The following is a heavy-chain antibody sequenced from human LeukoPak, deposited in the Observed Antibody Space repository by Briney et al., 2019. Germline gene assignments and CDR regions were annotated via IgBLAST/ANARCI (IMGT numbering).Heavy chain of an antibody. CDR3: ARDVGLTGYPDY. D-gene: IGHD3-9*01. Sequence: GGSLRLSCAASGFTFSSYSMNWVRQAPGKGLEWVSSISSSSSYIYYADSVKGRLTISRDNAKNSLYLQMNSLRAEDTAVYYCARDVGLTGYPDYWGQGTLVTVSS. J-gene: IGHJ4*02. CDR2: ISSSSSYI. CDR1: GFTFSSYS. V-gene: IGHV3-21*01.